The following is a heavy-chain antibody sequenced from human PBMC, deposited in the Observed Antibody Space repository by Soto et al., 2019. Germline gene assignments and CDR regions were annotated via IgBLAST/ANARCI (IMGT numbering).Heavy chain of an antibody. CDR1: GGSMNAHF. Sequence: SLTCTVSGGSMNAHFWSWIRQSAGKGLEWIGHIYISGTTMYNPSLKSRVTMSVDPPKNQLSLKLTSVTAADTAVYYCARINGGSPDFWGQGTLVTVSS. CDR2: IYISGTT. CDR3: ARINGGSPDF. V-gene: IGHV4-4*07. D-gene: IGHD2-15*01. J-gene: IGHJ4*02.